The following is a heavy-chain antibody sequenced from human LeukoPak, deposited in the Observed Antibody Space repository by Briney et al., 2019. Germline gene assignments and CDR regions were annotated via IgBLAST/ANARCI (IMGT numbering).Heavy chain of an antibody. J-gene: IGHJ4*02. CDR1: GFTCSSYD. D-gene: IGHD5-12*01. CDR3: ARASSGYDFDY. CDR2: IGTAGDT. Sequence: GGSLRLSCAASGFTCSSYDMHWVRQATGKGLEWVSAIGTAGDTYYPGSVKGRFTISRENAQNSLYLQMNSLRAGDTAVYYCARASSGYDFDYWGQGTLVTVSS. V-gene: IGHV3-13*01.